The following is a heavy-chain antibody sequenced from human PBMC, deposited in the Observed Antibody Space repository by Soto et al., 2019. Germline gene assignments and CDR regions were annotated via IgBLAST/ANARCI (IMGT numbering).Heavy chain of an antibody. CDR1: GGSISSGGYS. J-gene: IGHJ4*02. Sequence: QLQLRESGSGLVKPSQTLSLTCAVSGGSISSGGYSWSWIRQPPGKGLEWIGYIYHSGSTYYNPSLKSRVNISVDRSKNQFSLKLSSVTAADTAVYYCARGAPVVNDYWGQGTLVTVSS. V-gene: IGHV4-30-2*01. CDR2: IYHSGST. D-gene: IGHD3-22*01. CDR3: ARGAPVVNDY.